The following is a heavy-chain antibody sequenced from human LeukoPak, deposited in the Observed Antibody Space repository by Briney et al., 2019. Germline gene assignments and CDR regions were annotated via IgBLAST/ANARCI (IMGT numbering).Heavy chain of an antibody. V-gene: IGHV3-23*01. CDR1: GFTFSSYA. D-gene: IGHD2-21*01. J-gene: IGHJ4*02. Sequence: PGGSLRLFCAASGFTFSSYAMSWVRQAPGKGLEWVSAISGSGGSTYYADSVKGRFTISRDNSKNTLFLQMDSLRAEDTAVYYCAKPRTYCGGDCYSWLLDYWGRGTLVTVSS. CDR2: ISGSGGST. CDR3: AKPRTYCGGDCYSWLLDY.